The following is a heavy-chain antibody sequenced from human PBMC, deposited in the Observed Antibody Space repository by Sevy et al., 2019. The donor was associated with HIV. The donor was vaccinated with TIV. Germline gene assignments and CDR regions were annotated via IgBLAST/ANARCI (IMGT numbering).Heavy chain of an antibody. Sequence: ASVKVSCKVFGYTLTELSMHWVRQAPGKGLEWMGSFDPEDGETIYAQKFQGRVTMTEDTSADTAYMELSSLRSEDTAVYFCATTKDYYDSSGCPFDYWGQGTLVTVSS. J-gene: IGHJ4*02. CDR3: ATTKDYYDSSGCPFDY. CDR2: FDPEDGET. V-gene: IGHV1-24*01. D-gene: IGHD3-22*01. CDR1: GYTLTELS.